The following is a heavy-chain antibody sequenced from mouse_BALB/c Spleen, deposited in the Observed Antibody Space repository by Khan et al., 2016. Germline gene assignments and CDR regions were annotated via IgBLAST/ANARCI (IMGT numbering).Heavy chain of an antibody. CDR1: GYTFTSYW. J-gene: IGHJ3*01. Sequence: QVQLQQSGAELAKPGASVKMSCKASGYTFTSYWMHWVKQRPGQGLEWIGYINPSTGYTEYNQKFKDKATLTADKSSSTAYMQLSSLTSEDSAVYYWARFITTATFAYWGQGTLVTVSA. CDR3: ARFITTATFAY. CDR2: INPSTGYT. D-gene: IGHD1-2*01. V-gene: IGHV1-7*01.